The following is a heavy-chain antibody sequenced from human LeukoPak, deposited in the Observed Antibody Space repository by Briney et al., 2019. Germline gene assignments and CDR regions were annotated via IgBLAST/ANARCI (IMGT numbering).Heavy chain of an antibody. CDR1: GFSCSGSC. Sequence: GGSLRLSCAASGFSCSGSCMRWGPQAPGKRLEWVAKIKQDGSEKYYVDSVKGRFTISRDNAKNSLYLQMNSLRAEDTAVYYCARHSGTYYDYWGQGTLVTVSS. J-gene: IGHJ4*02. V-gene: IGHV3-7*01. D-gene: IGHD1-26*01. CDR2: IKQDGSEK. CDR3: ARHSGTYYDY.